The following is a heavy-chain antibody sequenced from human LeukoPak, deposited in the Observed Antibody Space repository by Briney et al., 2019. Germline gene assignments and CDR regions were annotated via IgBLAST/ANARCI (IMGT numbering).Heavy chain of an antibody. CDR3: AKDSLADIDY. CDR2: IRHDGSIK. J-gene: IGHJ4*02. Sequence: TGGSLRLSCAASGFIFSTYGMYWVRQAPGKGLEWVAFIRHDGSIKNYADSVKGRSTISRDNSKNTLYLQMNSLRAEDTAVYYCAKDSLADIDYWGQGTLVTASS. CDR1: GFIFSTYG. V-gene: IGHV3-30*02. D-gene: IGHD3-16*01.